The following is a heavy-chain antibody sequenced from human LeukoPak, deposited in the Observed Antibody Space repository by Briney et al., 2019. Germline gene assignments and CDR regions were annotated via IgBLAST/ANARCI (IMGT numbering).Heavy chain of an antibody. J-gene: IGHJ3*02. CDR1: GGSISSYY. V-gene: IGHV4-59*01. CDR3: ARDGDTAMILFAFDI. D-gene: IGHD5-18*01. CDR2: THYTGST. Sequence: PSETLSLTRTVSGGSISSYYWSWIRQPPGKGLEWIGYTHYTGSTSVNPSLKSRVTISVDTSKNQFSLKVSSVTAADTAVYYCARDGDTAMILFAFDIWGQGTMVTVSS.